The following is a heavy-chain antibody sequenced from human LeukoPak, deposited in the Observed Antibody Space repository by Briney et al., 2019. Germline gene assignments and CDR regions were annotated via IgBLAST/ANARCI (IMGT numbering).Heavy chain of an antibody. V-gene: IGHV1-69*13. D-gene: IGHD3-22*01. CDR3: ARGPYYYDSSGYYQDTYYFDY. CDR1: GGTFSSYA. J-gene: IGHJ4*02. Sequence: SVKVSCKASGGTFSSYAISWVRQAPGQGLEWMGGIIPIFGTANYAQKFQGRVTITADESTSTAYVELSSLRSEDTAVYYCARGPYYYDSSGYYQDTYYFDYWGQGTLVTVSS. CDR2: IIPIFGTA.